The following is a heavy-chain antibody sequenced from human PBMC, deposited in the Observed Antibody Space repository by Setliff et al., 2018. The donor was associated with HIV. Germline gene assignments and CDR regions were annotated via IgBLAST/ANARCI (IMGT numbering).Heavy chain of an antibody. CDR1: GGSLRGPY. D-gene: IGHD7-27*01. Sequence: SETLSLTCSVNGGSLRGPYWGWIRQFPGKGLEWIGEINYSGSTNYTPSLKSRVIISLDKSRKQLFLRLTSLTAADTAVYFCARGVPVDSNFNSRFMDVWGKGTTVTVSS. CDR3: ARGVPVDSNFNSRFMDV. J-gene: IGHJ6*04. CDR2: INYSGST. V-gene: IGHV4-34*01.